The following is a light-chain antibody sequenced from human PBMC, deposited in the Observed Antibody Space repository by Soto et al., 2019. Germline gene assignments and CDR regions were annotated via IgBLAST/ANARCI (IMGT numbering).Light chain of an antibody. V-gene: IGLV2-14*02. Sequence: QSALTQPASVSGSPGQSISISCTGTSSDVVTYNLVSWYQQHPGKAPTVLIYEVTNRPSGVSDRFSGSKSGNTASLTISGLQAEDEADYYCSSKRDSSTLFVFGTGTKVTVL. J-gene: IGLJ1*01. CDR1: SSDVVTYNL. CDR3: SSKRDSSTLFV. CDR2: EVT.